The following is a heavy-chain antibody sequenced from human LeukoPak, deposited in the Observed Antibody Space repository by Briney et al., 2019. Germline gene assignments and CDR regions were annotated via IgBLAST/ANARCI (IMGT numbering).Heavy chain of an antibody. CDR2: INNNGADT. Sequence: GGSLRLSCAASGFTFSNYAMSWVRQAPGKGLKWVSTINNNGADTYYADSVKGRFTISRDNSYNTVSLQMNSLRDEDTGVYYCAKNSDYYGSGSYYDYWGQGTLVTVSS. D-gene: IGHD3-10*01. CDR3: AKNSDYYGSGSYYDY. V-gene: IGHV3-23*01. J-gene: IGHJ4*02. CDR1: GFTFSNYA.